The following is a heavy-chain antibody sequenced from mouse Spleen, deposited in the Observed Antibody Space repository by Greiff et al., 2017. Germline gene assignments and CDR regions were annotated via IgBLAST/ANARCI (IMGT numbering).Heavy chain of an antibody. CDR1: CYTFSSYW. CDR3: ARGTTPLYAMDY. J-gene: IGHJ4*01. CDR2: ILPGRGSN. V-gene: IGHV1-9*01. Sequence: VQLQQSGAELMKPGASVKISCKATCYTFSSYWIEWVKQSPGHGLEWIGEILPGRGSNNYNEKFKGKATFTADTSSNTAYMPLSSLTSEDSAVYYCARGTTPLYAMDYWGQGTSVTVSS. D-gene: IGHD1-1*01.